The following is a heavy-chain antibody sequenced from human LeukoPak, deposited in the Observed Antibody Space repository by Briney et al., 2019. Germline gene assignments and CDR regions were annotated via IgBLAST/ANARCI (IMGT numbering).Heavy chain of an antibody. CDR1: GYTFTSYG. Sequence: ASVKVSCKASGYTFTSYGISWMRQAPGQGLEWVGWIGTYNGNTDYPQKLQGRVTLTTDTSTSTAYMELRSLRSDDTAVYYCSRAGSLYWGQGTLVTVSS. V-gene: IGHV1-18*01. CDR3: SRAGSLY. CDR2: IGTYNGNT. D-gene: IGHD3-10*01. J-gene: IGHJ4*02.